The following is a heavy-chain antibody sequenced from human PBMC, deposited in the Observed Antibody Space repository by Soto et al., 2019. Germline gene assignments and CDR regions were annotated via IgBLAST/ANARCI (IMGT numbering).Heavy chain of an antibody. J-gene: IGHJ4*02. V-gene: IGHV1-69*01. Sequence: QVQLVQSGAEVKKPGSSVKVSCKASGGTFSSYAISWVRQAPGQGLEWMGGIIPIFGTANYAQKFQGRVTITADESTSTAYKELSSLRSEDTAVYYCARDSRISGKWELRKWGQGTLVTVSS. D-gene: IGHD1-26*01. CDR2: IIPIFGTA. CDR3: ARDSRISGKWELRK. CDR1: GGTFSSYA.